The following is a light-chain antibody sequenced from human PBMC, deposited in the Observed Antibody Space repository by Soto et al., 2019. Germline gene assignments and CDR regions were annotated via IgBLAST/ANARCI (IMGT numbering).Light chain of an antibody. CDR3: QQYDNLPS. J-gene: IGKJ3*01. CDR1: QDISNY. Sequence: DIRMTQSPSSLSASVGDRVTITCQASQDISNYLNGYQQKPGKAPKLLIYDASNLETGVPSRFSGSGSGTDFTFTISSLQPEDIATYYCQQYDNLPSFGPGTKVDIK. V-gene: IGKV1-33*01. CDR2: DAS.